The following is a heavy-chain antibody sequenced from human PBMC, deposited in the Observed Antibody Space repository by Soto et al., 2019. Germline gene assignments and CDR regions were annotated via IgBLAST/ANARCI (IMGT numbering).Heavy chain of an antibody. D-gene: IGHD6-19*01. CDR2: IYYSGST. V-gene: IGHV4-59*01. CDR3: ARTCESYSSGWYRFDY. Sequence: SRIMQPPGKGLEWIGYIYYSGSTNYNPSLKSRVTISVDTSKNQFSLKLSSVTAADTAVYYGARTCESYSSGWYRFDYWGQGTLVADS. J-gene: IGHJ4*02.